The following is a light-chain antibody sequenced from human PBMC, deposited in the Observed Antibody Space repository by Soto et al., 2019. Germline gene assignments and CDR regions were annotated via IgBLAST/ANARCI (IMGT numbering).Light chain of an antibody. J-gene: IGKJ4*01. CDR1: QGISSY. CDR3: QQLNSYPLT. CDR2: AAS. Sequence: DIQLTQSPSFLSASVGDRVTITCWASQGISSYLTWYQQKPGKGPKLLIYAASTLQSGVPSRFSGSGSGTEFTLPISSLQPEDFATYYCQQLNSYPLTFGGGTKVEIK. V-gene: IGKV1-9*01.